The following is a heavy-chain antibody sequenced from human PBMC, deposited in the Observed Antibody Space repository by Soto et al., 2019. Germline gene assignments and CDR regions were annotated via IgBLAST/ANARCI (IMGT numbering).Heavy chain of an antibody. CDR1: GDSVSSNSAA. Sequence: SQTLSLTCAISGDSVSSNSAAWNWIRQSPSRGLEWLGRTYYRSKWYNDYAVSVKSRITINPDTSKNQFSLQLNSVTPEDTAVYYCAREYCGGDCYYYYYYMDVWGKGTTVTVSS. V-gene: IGHV6-1*01. CDR3: AREYCGGDCYYYYYYMDV. J-gene: IGHJ6*03. D-gene: IGHD2-21*01. CDR2: TYYRSKWYN.